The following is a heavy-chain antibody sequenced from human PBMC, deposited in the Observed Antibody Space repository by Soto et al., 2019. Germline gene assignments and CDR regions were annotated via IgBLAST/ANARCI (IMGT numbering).Heavy chain of an antibody. CDR2: IYYSGST. CDR1: GGSISDFY. CDR3: ARVGGLAARTFDY. Sequence: PSETLSLTCTVSGGSISDFYWSWIRQPPGKGLEWIGYIYYSGSTNYNPSLKSRVTISVDTSENQFSLNLRSMSPADTAVYYCARVGGLAARTFDYWGPGTLVTVS. J-gene: IGHJ4*02. V-gene: IGHV4-59*01. D-gene: IGHD6-6*01.